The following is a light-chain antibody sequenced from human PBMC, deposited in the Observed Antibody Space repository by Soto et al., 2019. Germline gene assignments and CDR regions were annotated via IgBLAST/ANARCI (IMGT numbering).Light chain of an antibody. CDR3: CSYTGGRTHYV. CDR2: EVN. V-gene: IGLV2-14*03. Sequence: QSALTQPASVSGSPGQSITISCGGTSSDVGAYIYVSWYQQYPGKAPKLIIYEVNNRPSGVSDRFSGSKSGNTASLTISGLQAEDEADYYCCSYTGGRTHYVFGLGTKVTVL. CDR1: SSDVGAYIY. J-gene: IGLJ1*01.